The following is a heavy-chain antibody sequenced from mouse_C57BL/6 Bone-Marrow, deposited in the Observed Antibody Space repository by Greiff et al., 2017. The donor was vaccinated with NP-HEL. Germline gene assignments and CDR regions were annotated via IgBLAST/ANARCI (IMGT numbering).Heavy chain of an antibody. V-gene: IGHV5-4*01. Sequence: EVQGVESGGGLVKPGGSLKLSCAASGFTFSSYAMSWVRQTPEKRLEWVATISDGGSYTYYPDNVKGRFTISRDNAKNNLYLQMSHLKSEDTAMYYCARDGDYPDYWGQGTTLTVSS. CDR3: ARDGDYPDY. J-gene: IGHJ2*01. CDR1: GFTFSSYA. CDR2: ISDGGSYT. D-gene: IGHD1-1*02.